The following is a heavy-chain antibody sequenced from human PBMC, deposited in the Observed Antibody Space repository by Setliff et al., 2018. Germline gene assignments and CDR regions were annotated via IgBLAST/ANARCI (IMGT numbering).Heavy chain of an antibody. Sequence: ASVKVSCKASGYTFTNYGISWVRQAPGQGLEWMGGINVYQDKTDYAQKFQGRVTVTVDRSTSTAYMELRSLRSDDTAVYYCAREPWHSGSYYSFDYWGQGTLVTVSS. D-gene: IGHD1-26*01. CDR1: GYTFTNYG. CDR2: INVYQDKT. J-gene: IGHJ4*02. CDR3: AREPWHSGSYYSFDY. V-gene: IGHV1-18*01.